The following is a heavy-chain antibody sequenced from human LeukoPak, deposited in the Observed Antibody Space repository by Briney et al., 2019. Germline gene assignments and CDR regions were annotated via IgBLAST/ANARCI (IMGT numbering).Heavy chain of an antibody. V-gene: IGHV4-39*01. J-gene: IGHJ4*02. CDR2: FYYSGST. Sequence: SETLSLTCTVSGGSLSSSSYYWGWIRQPPGKGLEWIGTFYYSGSTYYNSSLKSRVTISVDTYKNQFSLKLRSVTAADTAVYYCVRHLGPAQIHSYFGYWGQGTLVTVSS. CDR1: GGSLSSSSYY. CDR3: VRHLGPAQIHSYFGY. D-gene: IGHD2-2*01.